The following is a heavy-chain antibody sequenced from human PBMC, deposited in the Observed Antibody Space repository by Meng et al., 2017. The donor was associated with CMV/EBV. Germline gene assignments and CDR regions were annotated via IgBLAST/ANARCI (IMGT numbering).Heavy chain of an antibody. CDR3: ARDPYPYYYYGMDV. V-gene: IGHV4-39*07. J-gene: IGHJ6*02. CDR2: IYYSGST. Sequence: SETLSLTCTVSGGSISSSSYYWGWIRQPPGKGLEWIGSIYYSGSTYYNPSLKSRVTISVDTSKNQFSLKLSSVTAADTAVYYCARDPYPYYYYGMDVWGQGTTVTVSS. CDR1: GGSISSSSYY.